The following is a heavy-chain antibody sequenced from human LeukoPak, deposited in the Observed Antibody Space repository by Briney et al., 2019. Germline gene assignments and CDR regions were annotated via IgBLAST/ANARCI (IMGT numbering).Heavy chain of an antibody. Sequence: SETLSLTCTVSGGSIITGNHYWSWIRQPPGKGLEWIGYIYYSGSTYYNPSLKSRVTISVDTSKNQFSLKLSSVTAADTAVYYCARDRSSSWYDLGDAFDIWGQGTMVTVSS. CDR3: ARDRSSSWYDLGDAFDI. CDR2: IYYSGST. J-gene: IGHJ3*02. V-gene: IGHV4-30-4*01. D-gene: IGHD6-13*01. CDR1: GGSIITGNHY.